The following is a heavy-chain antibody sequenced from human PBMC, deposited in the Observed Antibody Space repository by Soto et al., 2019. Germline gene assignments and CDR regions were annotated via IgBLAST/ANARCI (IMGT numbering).Heavy chain of an antibody. V-gene: IGHV3-30-3*01. CDR1: GFTFSSYA. CDR3: ARVPITMIVATGAFDI. CDR2: ISHDGSNK. D-gene: IGHD3-22*01. Sequence: QVQLVESGGGVVQPGRSLRLSCAASGFTFSSYAMHWVRQAPGKGLEWVAVISHDGSNKYYADSVKGRFTISRDNSKNTLYLQMNSLRAEDTAVYYCARVPITMIVATGAFDIWGQGTMVTVSS. J-gene: IGHJ3*02.